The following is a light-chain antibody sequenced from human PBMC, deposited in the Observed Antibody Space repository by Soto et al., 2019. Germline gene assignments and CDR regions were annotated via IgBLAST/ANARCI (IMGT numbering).Light chain of an antibody. CDR2: KAS. CDR1: QSISNW. J-gene: IGKJ1*01. Sequence: DIQMTQSPSTLSASVGDRVTITCRASQSISNWLAWYQQKPGKAPKLLIYKASILESGVPSRFSGSVSGTEFTLTISSLQPDDFATYYCQEYDTYSTFGQGTKVEI. V-gene: IGKV1-5*03. CDR3: QEYDTYST.